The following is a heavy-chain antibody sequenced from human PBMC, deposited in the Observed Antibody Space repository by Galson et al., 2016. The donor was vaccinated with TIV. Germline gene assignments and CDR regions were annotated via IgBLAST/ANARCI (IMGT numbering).Heavy chain of an antibody. D-gene: IGHD5-12*01. Sequence: SVKVSCKASGYIFTTYYIHWVRQAPGQGLGWMGMLNPSGVTTSYAEKFQDRVTMSMDTSTSTFYMELNSLTSEDTAIYYCSREKYSGFGFWGQGTLVTVSS. CDR2: LNPSGVTT. CDR3: SREKYSGFGF. CDR1: GYIFTTYY. V-gene: IGHV1-46*01. J-gene: IGHJ4*02.